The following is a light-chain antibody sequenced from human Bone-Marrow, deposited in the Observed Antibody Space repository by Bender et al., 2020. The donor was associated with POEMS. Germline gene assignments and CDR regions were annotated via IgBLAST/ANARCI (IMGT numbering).Light chain of an antibody. CDR1: SSDIGGYNY. CDR2: DVT. CDR3: CSYEGSATSVV. J-gene: IGLJ2*01. V-gene: IGLV2-11*01. Sequence: QSALTQPHSVSGSPGQSVTISCTGTSSDIGGYNYVSWFLQHPGKAPNLLIYDVTKRPSGVPDRFSGSKSGYTASLTISGLRAEDEGDYYCCSYEGSATSVVFGGGTKLTV.